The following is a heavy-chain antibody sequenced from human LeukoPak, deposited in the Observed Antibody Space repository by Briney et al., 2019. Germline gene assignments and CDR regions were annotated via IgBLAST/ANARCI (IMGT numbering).Heavy chain of an antibody. CDR3: ARDIGYCSSTSCRAIEDDY. CDR2: INPSGGST. Sequence: ASVKVSCKASGYTFTSYYMHWVRQAPGQGLEWMGIINPSGGSTSYAQKFQGRVTMTRDMSTSTVYMELSSLRSEDTAVYYCARDIGYCSSTSCRAIEDDYWGQGTLVTVSS. D-gene: IGHD2-2*01. CDR1: GYTFTSYY. J-gene: IGHJ4*02. V-gene: IGHV1-46*01.